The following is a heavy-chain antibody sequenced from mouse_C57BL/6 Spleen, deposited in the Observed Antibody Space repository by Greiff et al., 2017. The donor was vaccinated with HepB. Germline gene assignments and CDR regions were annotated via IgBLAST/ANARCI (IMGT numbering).Heavy chain of an antibody. CDR2: IDPENGDT. CDR1: GFNIKDDY. Sequence: EVQLQQSGAELVRPGASVKLSCTASGFNIKDDYMHWVKQRPEQGLEWIGWIDPENGDTESASKFQGKATITADTSSNTAYLQLSSLTSEDTAVYYCTIRYYYGSSPFAYWGQGTLVTVSA. J-gene: IGHJ3*01. D-gene: IGHD1-1*01. CDR3: TIRYYYGSSPFAY. V-gene: IGHV14-4*01.